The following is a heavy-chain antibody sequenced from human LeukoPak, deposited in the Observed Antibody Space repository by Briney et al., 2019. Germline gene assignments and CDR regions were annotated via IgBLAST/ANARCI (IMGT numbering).Heavy chain of an antibody. J-gene: IGHJ4*02. CDR2: ISAYNGNT. D-gene: IGHD6-13*01. Sequence: ASVKVSCKASGYTFTSYGISWVRQAPGQGLEWMGWISAYNGNTNYAQKLQGRVTMTRNTSISTAYMELSSLRSEDTAVYYCARGSSSWYGGVFDYWGQGTLVTVSS. V-gene: IGHV1-18*01. CDR1: GYTFTSYG. CDR3: ARGSSSWYGGVFDY.